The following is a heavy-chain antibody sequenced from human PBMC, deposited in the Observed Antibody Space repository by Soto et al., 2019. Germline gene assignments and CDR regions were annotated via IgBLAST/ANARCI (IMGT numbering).Heavy chain of an antibody. CDR1: GYTFIHYY. Sequence: QVQLVQSGAEVKKPGASVKISCKASGYTFIHYYIHWVRQAPGQGLEWMAIINPNGGSTNYAQKFQGRVTVTSDTSTITVSMELNSLESDETAVYFCARSLLQGDFWGQGTLVTVSS. CDR2: INPNGGST. V-gene: IGHV1-46*01. D-gene: IGHD2-21*01. CDR3: ARSLLQGDF. J-gene: IGHJ4*02.